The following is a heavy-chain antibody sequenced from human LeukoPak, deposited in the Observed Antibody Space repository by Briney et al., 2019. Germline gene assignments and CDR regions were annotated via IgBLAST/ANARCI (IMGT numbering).Heavy chain of an antibody. CDR3: ARTPLGYDYYYMDV. CDR1: GGSISSGSYY. V-gene: IGHV4-61*02. J-gene: IGHJ6*03. Sequence: SETLSLTCTVSGGSISSGSYYWSWIRQPAGKGLEWIGRIYTSGSTNYNPSLKSRVTISVDTSKNQFSLKLSSVTAADTAVYYCARTPLGYDYYYMDVWGKGTTGTISS. CDR2: IYTSGST.